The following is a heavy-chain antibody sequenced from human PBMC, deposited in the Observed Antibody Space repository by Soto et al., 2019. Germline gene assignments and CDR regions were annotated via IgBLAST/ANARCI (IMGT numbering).Heavy chain of an antibody. V-gene: IGHV2-5*02. CDR1: GFSLSTSGVG. CDR2: IYWDDDK. CDR3: AHSTSTRHYDFWSGPRPDV. D-gene: IGHD3-3*01. Sequence: ASGPTLVNPTQTLPLTYTFSGFSLSTSGVGVGWIRQPPGKALEWLALIYWDDDKRYSPSLKSRLTITKDTSKNQVVLTMTNMDPVDTATYYCAHSTSTRHYDFWSGPRPDVWGQGT. J-gene: IGHJ6*02.